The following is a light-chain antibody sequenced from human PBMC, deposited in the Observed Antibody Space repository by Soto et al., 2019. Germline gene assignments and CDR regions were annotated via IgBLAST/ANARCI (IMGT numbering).Light chain of an antibody. CDR3: CSYAGSRNNLL. J-gene: IGLJ2*01. CDR1: SSDVGSYNL. CDR2: DVS. V-gene: IGLV2-23*02. Sequence: QSALTQPASVSGSPGQSITISCIGTSSDVGSYNLVSWYQQHPGKAPKVLIYDVSERPSGVSNRFSGSKSGNTASLTISGLQAEDEDEYYYCSYAGSRNNLLFGGGTKLTVL.